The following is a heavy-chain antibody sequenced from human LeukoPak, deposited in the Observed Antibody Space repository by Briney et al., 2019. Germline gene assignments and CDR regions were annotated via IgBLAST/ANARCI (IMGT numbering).Heavy chain of an antibody. D-gene: IGHD3/OR15-3a*01. CDR2: IYYSGNT. V-gene: IGHV4-39*01. CDR1: GVSISSSNSY. Sequence: PSETLSLTCTVSGVSISSSNSYWGWIRQPPGKGLEWIGSIYYSGNTYYNASVKSQVSISIDTSKNQFSLRLTSVTAADTAVYYCARQTGSGLFILPGGQGTLVTVSS. CDR3: ARQTGSGLFILP. J-gene: IGHJ4*02.